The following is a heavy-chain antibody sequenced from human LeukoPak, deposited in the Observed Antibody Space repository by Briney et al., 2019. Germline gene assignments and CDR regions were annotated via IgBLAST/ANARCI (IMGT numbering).Heavy chain of an antibody. J-gene: IGHJ4*02. CDR2: ISGSGGST. Sequence: GGSLRLSCAASGFTFSSYAMSWVRQAPGKGLEWVSAISGSGGSTYYADSVKGRFTISRDNSRNTLYLQMNSLGAEDTAVYYCAKDGMATISYYFDYWGQGTLVTVSS. CDR3: AKDGMATISYYFDY. V-gene: IGHV3-23*01. D-gene: IGHD5-24*01. CDR1: GFTFSSYA.